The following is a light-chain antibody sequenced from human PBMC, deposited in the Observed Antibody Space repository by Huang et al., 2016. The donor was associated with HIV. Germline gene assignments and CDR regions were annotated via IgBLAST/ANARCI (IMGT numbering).Light chain of an antibody. CDR3: QQLNSYSYT. CDR1: QSITTW. Sequence: DIQMTQSPPTLSASVGGRVTITCRASQSITTWLAWYQQKPGKAPKLLISKASNLQNGVPSRFRGSGSGTEFTLTISGLQPDDFATYYCQQLNSYSYTFGQGTKVELK. CDR2: KAS. J-gene: IGKJ2*01. V-gene: IGKV1-5*03.